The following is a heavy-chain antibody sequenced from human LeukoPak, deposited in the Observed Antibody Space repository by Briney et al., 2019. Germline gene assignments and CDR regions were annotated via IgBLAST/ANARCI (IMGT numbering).Heavy chain of an antibody. D-gene: IGHD3-16*01. CDR3: AKDAVTGDLGLKYYFDY. Sequence: PGGSLRLSCAASGFTFSSYGMHWIRQAPGKGLEWVAVISYDGSNKYYADSVKGRFTISRDNSKNTLYLQMNSLRAEDTAVYYCAKDAVTGDLGLKYYFDYWGQGTLVTVSS. CDR1: GFTFSSYG. V-gene: IGHV3-30*18. J-gene: IGHJ4*02. CDR2: ISYDGSNK.